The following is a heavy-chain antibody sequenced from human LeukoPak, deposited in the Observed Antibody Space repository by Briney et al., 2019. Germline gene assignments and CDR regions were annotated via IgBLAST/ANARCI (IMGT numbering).Heavy chain of an antibody. J-gene: IGHJ6*02. Sequence: GGSLRLSCAASGFTFSDYYMSWVRQAPGKGLEGVSYISSSGSTIYYADSVKGRFTISRDNAKNSLYLQMNSLRAEDTAVYYCARADVYDILTGYYNRRYYYGMDVWGQGTTVTVSS. CDR2: ISSSGSTI. V-gene: IGHV3-11*01. CDR3: ARADVYDILTGYYNRRYYYGMDV. D-gene: IGHD3-9*01. CDR1: GFTFSDYY.